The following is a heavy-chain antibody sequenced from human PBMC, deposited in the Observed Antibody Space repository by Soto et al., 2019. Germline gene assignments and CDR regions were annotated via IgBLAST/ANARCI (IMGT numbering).Heavy chain of an antibody. Sequence: SETLSLTCTVSDASVWSDSYFWTWIRQPPGKGLEWIAYISHTGDTNYNPSLKSRVTISIDTSRNQFSLTVPSVTAADTAVYFCARIVVGVAVDLWGQGSLVTVSS. D-gene: IGHD2-15*01. CDR3: ARIVVGVAVDL. V-gene: IGHV4-61*01. CDR1: DASVWSDSYF. CDR2: ISHTGDT. J-gene: IGHJ4*02.